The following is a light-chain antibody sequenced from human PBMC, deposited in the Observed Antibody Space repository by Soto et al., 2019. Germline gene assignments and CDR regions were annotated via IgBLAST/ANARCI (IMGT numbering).Light chain of an antibody. J-gene: IGKJ3*01. CDR2: QTS. V-gene: IGKV1-5*03. Sequence: DIQMTQSPSTLSASVGDRVTITCRASQNVRIYLAWYQQKPGKAPKLLIYQTSSLQSGVPSRFSGSGSETEFTLAISSLQPEDFVTYYCQQYYIYPPAFGLGTKVEIK. CDR1: QNVRIY. CDR3: QQYYIYPPA.